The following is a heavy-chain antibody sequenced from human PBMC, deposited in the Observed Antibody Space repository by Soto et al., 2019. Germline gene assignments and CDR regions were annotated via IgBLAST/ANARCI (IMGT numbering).Heavy chain of an antibody. CDR2: TSAYNGNT. Sequence: GASVKVSCKASGYTFTSYGISWVRQAPGQGLEWMGWTSAYNGNTNYAQKLQGRVTMTTDTSTSTVYMELRSLRSDDTAVYYCARDSCSSTSCYIFDYWGQGTLVTVSS. V-gene: IGHV1-18*01. J-gene: IGHJ4*02. CDR3: ARDSCSSTSCYIFDY. D-gene: IGHD2-2*02. CDR1: GYTFTSYG.